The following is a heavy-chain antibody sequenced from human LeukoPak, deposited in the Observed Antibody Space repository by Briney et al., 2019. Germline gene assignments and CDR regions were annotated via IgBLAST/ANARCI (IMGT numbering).Heavy chain of an antibody. CDR2: INHSGST. Sequence: SETLSLTCAVYGGSFSGYYWSWIRQPPGMGLEWIGEINHSGSTNYNPSLKSRVTISVDTSKNQFSLKLSSVTAADTAVYYCAREAVYYDYVWGSYRYKTGAFDIWGQGTMVTVSS. CDR1: GGSFSGYY. V-gene: IGHV4-34*01. J-gene: IGHJ3*02. D-gene: IGHD3-16*02. CDR3: AREAVYYDYVWGSYRYKTGAFDI.